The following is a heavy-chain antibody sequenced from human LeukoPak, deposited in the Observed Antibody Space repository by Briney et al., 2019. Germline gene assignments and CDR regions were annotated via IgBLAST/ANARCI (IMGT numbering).Heavy chain of an antibody. CDR2: IYYIGSP. CDR1: GDSINSSTYR. CDR3: ARLRFGELIED. V-gene: IGHV4-39*01. J-gene: IGHJ4*02. D-gene: IGHD3-10*01. Sequence: PSETLSLTCTVSGDSINSSTYRWGWIRQPPGKGLEWIGSIYYIGSPYYNPSLKSRVTSSVDTSKNQFSLKLTSVTAADTATYYCARLRFGELIEDWGQGTLVTVSS.